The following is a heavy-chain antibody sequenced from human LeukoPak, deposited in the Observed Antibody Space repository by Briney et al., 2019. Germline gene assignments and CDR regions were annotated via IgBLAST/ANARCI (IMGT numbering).Heavy chain of an antibody. CDR3: ARSGNYYDSSGYNY. Sequence: PSETLSLTCTVSGGSISSYYWSWIRQPAGKGLEWIGRIYTSGSTNYNPSLKSRVTMSVDASKNQFSLKLSSVTAADTAVYYCARSGNYYDSSGYNYWGQGTLVTVSS. V-gene: IGHV4-4*07. CDR1: GGSISSYY. J-gene: IGHJ4*02. D-gene: IGHD3-22*01. CDR2: IYTSGST.